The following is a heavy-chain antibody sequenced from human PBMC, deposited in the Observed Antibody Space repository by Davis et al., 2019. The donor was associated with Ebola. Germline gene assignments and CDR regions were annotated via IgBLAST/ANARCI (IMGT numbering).Heavy chain of an antibody. Sequence: GESLKISCKGSGYSFTTYWIAWVRQMPGKGLEWMGNIYAGDSDNNYRHSFEGQFTISVDRSSSTAYLQLISLKTSDTAMYYCARHPIEYSRTLFFNDLCFDAWGQGTLVTVSS. D-gene: IGHD6-13*01. CDR3: ARHPIEYSRTLFFNDLCFDA. J-gene: IGHJ5*02. CDR2: IYAGDSDN. CDR1: GYSFTTYW. V-gene: IGHV5-51*01.